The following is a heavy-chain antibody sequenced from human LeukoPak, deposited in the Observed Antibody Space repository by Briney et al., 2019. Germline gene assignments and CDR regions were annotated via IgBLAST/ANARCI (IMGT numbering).Heavy chain of an antibody. Sequence: ASVKVSCKASGYTFTGYYMHWVRQAPGQGLEWMGWINPNSGGTNYAQKFQGRVTMTRDTSISTAYMELSRLRSDDTAVYYCARDPPYYYDSSGKYYYYGMDVWGQGTTVTVSS. CDR2: INPNSGGT. V-gene: IGHV1-2*02. D-gene: IGHD3-22*01. CDR1: GYTFTGYY. J-gene: IGHJ6*02. CDR3: ARDPPYYYDSSGKYYYYGMDV.